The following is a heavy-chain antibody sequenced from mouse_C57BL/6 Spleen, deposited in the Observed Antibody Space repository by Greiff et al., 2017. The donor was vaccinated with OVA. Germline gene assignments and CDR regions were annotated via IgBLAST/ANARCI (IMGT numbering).Heavy chain of an antibody. CDR2: IDPSDSYT. J-gene: IGHJ4*01. V-gene: IGHV1-59*01. CDR3: ERSDDYYGSSHYYAMDD. D-gene: IGHD1-1*01. CDR1: GYTFTSYW. Sequence: QVQLQQPGAELVRPGTSVKLSCKASGYTFTSYWMHWVKQRPGQGLEWIGVIDPSDSYTNYNQKFKGKATLTVDTSSSTAYMQLSSLTSEDSAVYYGERSDDYYGSSHYYAMDDWGQGTSGTVSS.